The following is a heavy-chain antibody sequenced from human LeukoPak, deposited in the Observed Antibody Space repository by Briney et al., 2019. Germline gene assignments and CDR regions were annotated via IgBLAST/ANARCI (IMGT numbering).Heavy chain of an antibody. CDR2: IYYSGST. V-gene: IGHV4-59*11. Sequence: PSETLSLTCTVSGGSISSHYWRWIRHPPGEGLECMGYIYYSGSTNYNPSLKSRVTISVDTSKNQYYLKLSSVTAADTAVYYCAREQYYDFWSGYSLRYGWFDPWGQGTLVTVSS. CDR3: AREQYYDFWSGYSLRYGWFDP. CDR1: GGSISSHY. J-gene: IGHJ5*02. D-gene: IGHD3-3*01.